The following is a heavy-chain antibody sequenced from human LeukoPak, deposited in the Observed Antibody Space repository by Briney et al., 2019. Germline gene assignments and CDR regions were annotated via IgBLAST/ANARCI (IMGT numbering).Heavy chain of an antibody. CDR3: ARHSSSGWEGDY. CDR2: IYPGDTDT. Sequence: GEALQISCQGSGYSFTSYWIGWVRQMPGKGLEWMGIIYPGDTDTRYSPSFQGQVTISADKSISTAYLQWSSLKASDTAMYYCARHSSSGWEGDYWGQGTLVTVSS. J-gene: IGHJ4*02. V-gene: IGHV5-51*01. CDR1: GYSFTSYW. D-gene: IGHD6-19*01.